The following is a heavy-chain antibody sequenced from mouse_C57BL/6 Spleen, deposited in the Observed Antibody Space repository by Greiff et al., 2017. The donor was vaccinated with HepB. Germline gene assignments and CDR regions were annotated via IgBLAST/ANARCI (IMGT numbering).Heavy chain of an antibody. J-gene: IGHJ2*01. Sequence: VQLQQSGPELVKPGASVKISCKASGYAFSSSWMNWVKQRPGKGLEWIGRIYPGDGDTNYNGKFKGKATLTADKSSSTAYMQLSSLTSEDSAVYFCARDGHYLDYFDYWGQGTTLTVSS. CDR3: ARDGHYLDYFDY. V-gene: IGHV1-82*01. CDR2: IYPGDGDT. CDR1: GYAFSSSW. D-gene: IGHD1-2*01.